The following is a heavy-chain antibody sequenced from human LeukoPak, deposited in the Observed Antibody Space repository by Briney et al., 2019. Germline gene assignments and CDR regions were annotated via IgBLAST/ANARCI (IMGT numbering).Heavy chain of an antibody. Sequence: SETLSLTCAVSGGSFSGHYWNWIRQPPGKGLEWIGYIYYSGSTNYNPSLKSRVTISVDTSKNQFSLKLSSVTAADTAVYYCARGGPVAARTFDYWGQGTLVTVSS. D-gene: IGHD6-6*01. CDR1: GGSFSGHY. CDR2: IYYSGST. J-gene: IGHJ4*02. CDR3: ARGGPVAARTFDY. V-gene: IGHV4-59*11.